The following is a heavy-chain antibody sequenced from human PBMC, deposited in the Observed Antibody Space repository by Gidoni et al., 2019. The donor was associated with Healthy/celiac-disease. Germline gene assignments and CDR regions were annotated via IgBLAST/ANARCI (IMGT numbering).Heavy chain of an antibody. CDR3: ARDYDILTGHDYYYGMDV. CDR2: RSAYNGNT. V-gene: IGHV1-18*01. D-gene: IGHD3-9*01. Sequence: QVQLVQSGAEVQKPGASVKVSCKASGSTFPSYGISWVRQAPGPGLEWMGWRSAYNGNTNYAQKLQGRVTMTTDTSTSTAYMELRSLRSDDTAVYYCARDYDILTGHDYYYGMDVWGQGTTVTVSS. CDR1: GSTFPSYG. J-gene: IGHJ6*02.